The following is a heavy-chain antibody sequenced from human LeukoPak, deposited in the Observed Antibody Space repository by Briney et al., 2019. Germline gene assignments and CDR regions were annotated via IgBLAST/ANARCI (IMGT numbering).Heavy chain of an antibody. Sequence: PGRSLRLSCAASGFTFSSYWMHWVRQAPGKGLVWVSRINSDGSSTSYADSVKGRFTISRDNAKNTLYLQMNSLRAEDTAVYYCARDSSGWSYFDYWGQGTLVTVSS. J-gene: IGHJ4*02. CDR3: ARDSSGWSYFDY. V-gene: IGHV3-74*01. CDR2: INSDGSST. D-gene: IGHD6-19*01. CDR1: GFTFSSYW.